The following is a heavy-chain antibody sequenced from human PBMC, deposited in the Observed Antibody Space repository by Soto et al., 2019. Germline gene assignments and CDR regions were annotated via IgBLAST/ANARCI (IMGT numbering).Heavy chain of an antibody. CDR1: GFIFNTYW. J-gene: IGHJ4*02. CDR2: IKQDGSEK. CDR3: ARDGGVRGVPGY. D-gene: IGHD3-10*01. Sequence: GGSLRLSCAASGFIFNTYWMTWVRQAPGKGLEWVANIKQDGSEKYYVDSVKGRFTISRDNVKNSLYLQMNSLRAEDTAVYYRARDGGVRGVPGYWGQGTLVTVSS. V-gene: IGHV3-7*03.